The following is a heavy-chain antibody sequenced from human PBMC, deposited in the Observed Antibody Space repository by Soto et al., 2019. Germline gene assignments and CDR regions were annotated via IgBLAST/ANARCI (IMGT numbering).Heavy chain of an antibody. CDR1: GGSISSSSYY. V-gene: IGHV4-39*01. Sequence: LSLTCTVSGGSISSSSYYWGWIRQPPGKGLEWIGSIYYSGSTYYNPSLKSRVTISVDTSKNQFSLKLSSVTAADTAVYYCASGIPPAIAAVSYYGMDVWGQGTTVTVSS. CDR2: IYYSGST. J-gene: IGHJ6*02. D-gene: IGHD6-13*01. CDR3: ASGIPPAIAAVSYYGMDV.